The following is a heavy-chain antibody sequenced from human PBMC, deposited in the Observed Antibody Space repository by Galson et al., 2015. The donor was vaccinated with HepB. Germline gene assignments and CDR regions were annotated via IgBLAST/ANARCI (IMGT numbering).Heavy chain of an antibody. CDR1: GFTFSSYA. D-gene: IGHD3-3*01. Sequence: SLRLSCEASGFTFSSYAMRWVRQAPGNGLEYVSAISSNGGSTYYADCVQGRFTISTDNSKNTLYLQMSRLRAEDTAVYYCVKDLIEFGVVTYYYGIDVGGQLTTVTVSS. J-gene: IGHJ6*01. CDR3: VKDLIEFGVVTYYYGIDV. CDR2: ISSNGGST. V-gene: IGHV3-64D*06.